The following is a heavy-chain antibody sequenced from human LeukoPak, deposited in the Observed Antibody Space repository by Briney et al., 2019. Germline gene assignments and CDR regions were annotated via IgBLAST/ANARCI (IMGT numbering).Heavy chain of an antibody. J-gene: IGHJ3*02. CDR3: ARDLSLRDDAFDI. Sequence: GGSLRLSCAASGYTFSSYSMNWVRQAPGKGREGVSSISSSSSYIYYADSVKGRFTISRDNAKNSLYLQMNSLRAEDTAVYYCARDLSLRDDAFDIWGQGTMVTVSS. V-gene: IGHV3-21*01. CDR2: ISSSSSYI. CDR1: GYTFSSYS.